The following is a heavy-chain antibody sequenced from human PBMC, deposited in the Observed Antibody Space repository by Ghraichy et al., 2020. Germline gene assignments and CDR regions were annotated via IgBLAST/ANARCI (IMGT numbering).Heavy chain of an antibody. Sequence: SVKVSCKASGGTFSSYAISWVRQAPGQGLEWMGGIIPIFGTANYAQKFQGRVTITADESTSTAYMELSSLRSEDTAVYYCARGGAALNWFFDYWGQGTLVTVSS. V-gene: IGHV1-69*13. CDR2: IIPIFGTA. CDR3: ARGGAALNWFFDY. CDR1: GGTFSSYA. D-gene: IGHD3-9*01. J-gene: IGHJ4*02.